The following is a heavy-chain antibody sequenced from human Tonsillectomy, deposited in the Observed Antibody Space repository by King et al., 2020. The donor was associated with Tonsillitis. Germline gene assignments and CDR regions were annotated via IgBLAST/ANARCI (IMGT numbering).Heavy chain of an antibody. Sequence: VQLVESGGGVVLPGRSLRLSCAASGFTFSSYAMHWVRQAPGKGLEWVALISNDGTNQYYADSMQGRFTISRDNSKNTLFLQFHSLRADDTALYYCARQREIYGSGSVALGYWGQGTLVTVSA. J-gene: IGHJ4*02. D-gene: IGHD3-10*01. CDR2: ISNDGTNQ. V-gene: IGHV3-30-3*01. CDR1: GFTFSSYA. CDR3: ARQREIYGSGSVALGY.